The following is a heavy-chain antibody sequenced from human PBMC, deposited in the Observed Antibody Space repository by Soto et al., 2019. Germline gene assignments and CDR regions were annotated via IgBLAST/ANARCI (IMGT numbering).Heavy chain of an antibody. J-gene: IGHJ4*02. Sequence: SETLSLTCAVSGGSFIGYYWTWIRPPPGTGLEWIGEINHSGSTNYNPSLKSRVTISVDTYKNQFSLKLTSVTATHTDVYYCARDWGALGPGILFRRGSTSSTLWAQATLFRSPQ. CDR3: ARDWGALGPGILFRRGSTSSTL. V-gene: IGHV4-34*01. D-gene: IGHD3-10*01. CDR2: INHSGST. CDR1: GGSFIGYY.